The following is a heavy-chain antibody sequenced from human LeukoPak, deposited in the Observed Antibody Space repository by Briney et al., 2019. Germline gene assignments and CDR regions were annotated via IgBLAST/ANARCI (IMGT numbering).Heavy chain of an antibody. V-gene: IGHV3-23*01. Sequence: GGSLRLSCAASGFTFSSYAMSWVRQAPGKGLEWVSAISGSGGSTYYADSVEGRFTISRDNSKNTLYLQMNSLRAEDTAVYYCAKDSLVGATPFIFDYWGQGTLVTVSS. CDR2: ISGSGGST. CDR1: GFTFSSYA. D-gene: IGHD1-26*01. CDR3: AKDSLVGATPFIFDY. J-gene: IGHJ4*02.